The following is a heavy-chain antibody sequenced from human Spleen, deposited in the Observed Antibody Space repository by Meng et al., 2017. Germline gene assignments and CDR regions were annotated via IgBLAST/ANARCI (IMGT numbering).Heavy chain of an antibody. V-gene: IGHV1-24*01. D-gene: IGHD3-22*01. CDR3: ARDFGVIVFDYYGSSGWGDAFDI. CDR1: GYTLTDLS. CDR2: FDPEDGET. J-gene: IGHJ3*02. Sequence: ASVKVSCKVSGYTLTDLSMHWVRQAPGKGLEWMGGFDPEDGETIYAQKFQGRVTMTEDTSTDTAYMELSSLRSEDTAVYYCARDFGVIVFDYYGSSGWGDAFDIWGQGTMVTVSS.